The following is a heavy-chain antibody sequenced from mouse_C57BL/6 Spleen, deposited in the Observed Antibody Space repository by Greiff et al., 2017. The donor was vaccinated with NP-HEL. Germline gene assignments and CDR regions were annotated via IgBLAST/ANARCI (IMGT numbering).Heavy chain of an antibody. Sequence: VQLQQSGPELVKPGASVKISCKASGYAFSSSWMNWVKQRPGKGLEWIGRIYPGDGDTNYNGKFKGKATLTADKSSSTAYMQLSSLTSEDSAVYFCATTVPQYDAMDYGGQGTSVTVSS. D-gene: IGHD1-1*01. J-gene: IGHJ4*01. CDR1: GYAFSSSW. CDR2: IYPGDGDT. CDR3: ATTVPQYDAMDY. V-gene: IGHV1-82*01.